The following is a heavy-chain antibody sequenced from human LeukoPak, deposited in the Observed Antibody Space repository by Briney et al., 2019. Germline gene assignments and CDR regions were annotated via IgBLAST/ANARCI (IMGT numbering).Heavy chain of an antibody. CDR3: ASSSGSYDTTFDY. J-gene: IGHJ4*02. CDR2: INHSGST. V-gene: IGHV4-34*01. CDR1: GGSFSGYY. Sequence: SETLSLTCAVYGGSFSGYYWSWIRQPPGKGLEWIGEINHSGSTNYNPSLKSRVTISVDTSKNQFSLKLSSVTAADTAVYYCASSSGSYDTTFDYWGQGTLVTVSS. D-gene: IGHD3-10*01.